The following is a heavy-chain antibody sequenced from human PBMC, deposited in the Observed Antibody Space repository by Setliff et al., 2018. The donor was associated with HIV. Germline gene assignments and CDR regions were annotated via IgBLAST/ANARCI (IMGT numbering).Heavy chain of an antibody. CDR2: ISGSAGST. Sequence: PGGSLRLSCAASGFTFSSYAMSWVRQAPGKGLDWVSAISGSAGSTYYADSVKGRFTISRDNSKNTLYLQMDSLRAEDTAVYYCTKNLYSSRWSPLDYWGQGTLVTVSS. CDR3: TKNLYSSRWSPLDY. D-gene: IGHD6-13*01. V-gene: IGHV3-23*01. J-gene: IGHJ4*02. CDR1: GFTFSSYA.